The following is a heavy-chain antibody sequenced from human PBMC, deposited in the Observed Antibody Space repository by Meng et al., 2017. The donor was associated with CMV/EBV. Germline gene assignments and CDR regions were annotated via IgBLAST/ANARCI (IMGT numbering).Heavy chain of an antibody. J-gene: IGHJ6*02. CDR2: INPNSGGT. V-gene: IGHV1-2*02. D-gene: IGHD2-2*01. Sequence: ASVKVSCKASGYTFTGYYMHWVRQAPGQGLEWMGWINPNSGGTNYAQKFQGRVAMTRDPSISTAYMELSRLRSDDTAVYYCARTRRYCSSTSCPGAYGMDVWGQGTTVTVSS. CDR1: GYTFTGYY. CDR3: ARTRRYCSSTSCPGAYGMDV.